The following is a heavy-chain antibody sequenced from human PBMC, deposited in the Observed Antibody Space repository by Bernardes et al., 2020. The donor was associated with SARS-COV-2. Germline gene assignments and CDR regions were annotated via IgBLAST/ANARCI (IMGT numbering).Heavy chain of an antibody. Sequence: GGSLRLSCAASGFTFRSSAMSWVRQAPGKGLEWVSAISGSGGSTYYADSVKGRFTISRDNSKNTLYLQMNSLRAEDTAVYYCAKANWELGFDYWGQGTLVTVSS. CDR1: GFTFRSSA. V-gene: IGHV3-23*01. CDR2: ISGSGGST. J-gene: IGHJ4*02. CDR3: AKANWELGFDY. D-gene: IGHD1-26*01.